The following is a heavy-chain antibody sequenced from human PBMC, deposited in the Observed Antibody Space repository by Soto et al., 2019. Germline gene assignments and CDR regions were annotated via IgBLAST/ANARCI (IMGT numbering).Heavy chain of an antibody. D-gene: IGHD4-17*01. J-gene: IGHJ3*02. CDR1: GGTFSSYA. Sequence: QVQLVQSGAEVKKPGSSVKVSCKASGGTFSSYAISWVRQAPGQGLEWMGGIIPIFGTANYAQKFQGRVTITADESTSTAYMELSSLRSEDTAVYYCARVVPDYGGNPDAFDIWGQGTMVTVSS. CDR3: ARVVPDYGGNPDAFDI. V-gene: IGHV1-69*12. CDR2: IIPIFGTA.